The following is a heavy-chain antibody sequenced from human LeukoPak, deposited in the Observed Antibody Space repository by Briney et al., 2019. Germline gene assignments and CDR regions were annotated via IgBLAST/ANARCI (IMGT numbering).Heavy chain of an antibody. J-gene: IGHJ3*02. CDR3: ASWGHSSGWPPGAFDI. CDR2: IYYSGST. CDR1: GGSISSYY. D-gene: IGHD6-19*01. V-gene: IGHV4-59*12. Sequence: PSETLSLTCTVSGGSISSYYWSWIRQPPGKGLEWIGYIYYSGSTNYNPSLKSRVTISVDKSKNQFSLKLSSVTAADTAVYYCASWGHSSGWPPGAFDIWGQGTMVTVSS.